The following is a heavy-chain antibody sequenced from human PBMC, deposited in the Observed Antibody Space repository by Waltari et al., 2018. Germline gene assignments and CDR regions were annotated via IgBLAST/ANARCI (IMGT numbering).Heavy chain of an antibody. J-gene: IGHJ5*02. CDR1: GASVSSYS. D-gene: IGHD6-13*01. CDR2: MHTNGNT. Sequence: QLQLQESGPGLVKPSETLSLSCFVSGASVSSYSWAWIRQSPGTGLAWIGTMHTNGNTYDNPARNSRVSRSVDMSKNQFSLKLSSLTAADTAVYYCARLPTGYPNWVDPWGQGTLVTVSS. V-gene: IGHV4-39*01. CDR3: ARLPTGYPNWVDP.